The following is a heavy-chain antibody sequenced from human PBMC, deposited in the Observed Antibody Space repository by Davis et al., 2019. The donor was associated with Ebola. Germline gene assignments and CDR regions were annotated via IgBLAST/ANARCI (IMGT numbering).Heavy chain of an antibody. J-gene: IGHJ4*02. CDR3: VVRDERALGY. Sequence: GESLKISCAASGFTFSSYGMHWVRQAPGKGLEWVAVISYDGSNKYYADSVKGRFTISRDNSKNTLYLQMNSLRVEDTAVYYCVVRDERALGYWGQGTLVTVSS. V-gene: IGHV3-30*03. CDR2: ISYDGSNK. CDR1: GFTFSSYG. D-gene: IGHD2-8*01.